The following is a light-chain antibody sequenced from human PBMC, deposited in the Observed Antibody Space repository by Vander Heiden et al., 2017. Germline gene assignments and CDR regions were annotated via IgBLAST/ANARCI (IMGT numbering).Light chain of an antibody. CDR2: AAS. Sequence: DIQMTQSPSSLSASVGDRVTITCRASQSISSYLNWYQQKPGKAPKLLIYAASSLQSGVPSRFSGRGSGTDFTLTIGSLQPEDFATYYCQQSYSTPRTFGQGTKVEIK. CDR1: QSISSY. J-gene: IGKJ1*01. CDR3: QQSYSTPRT. V-gene: IGKV1-39*01.